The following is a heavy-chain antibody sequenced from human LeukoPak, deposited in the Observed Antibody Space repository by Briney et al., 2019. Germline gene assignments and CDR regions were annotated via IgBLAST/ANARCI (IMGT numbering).Heavy chain of an antibody. D-gene: IGHD3-22*01. CDR3: ARDREYYYDSSGYSAFDI. J-gene: IGHJ3*02. CDR1: GFTFSTYG. CDR2: IRYDGTNK. V-gene: IGHV3-30*02. Sequence: GGSLRLSCAASGFTFSTYGMHWVRQAPGKGLEWVAFIRYDGTNKYYADSVKGRFTISRDNSKNTLYLNMNSLRGEDTAVYYCARDREYYYDSSGYSAFDIWGQGTMVTVSS.